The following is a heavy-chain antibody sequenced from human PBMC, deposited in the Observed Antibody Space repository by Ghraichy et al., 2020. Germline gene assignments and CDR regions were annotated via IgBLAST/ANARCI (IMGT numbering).Heavy chain of an antibody. Sequence: GGSLRLSCAASGFTFSSYSMNWVRQAPGKGLEWVSSISSSSSYIYYADSVKGRFTISRDNAKNSLYLQMNSLRAEETAVYYCARVVCSSTSCYRQYYYYYMDVWGKGTTVTVSS. V-gene: IGHV3-21*01. CDR3: ARVVCSSTSCYRQYYYYYMDV. J-gene: IGHJ6*03. CDR2: ISSSSSYI. D-gene: IGHD2-2*02. CDR1: GFTFSSYS.